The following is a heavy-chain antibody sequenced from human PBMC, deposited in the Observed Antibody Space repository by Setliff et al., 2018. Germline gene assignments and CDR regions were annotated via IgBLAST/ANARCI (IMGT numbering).Heavy chain of an antibody. CDR1: GGSVSSGYYY. CDR2: VYYTGRT. Sequence: SETLSLTCNVSGGSVSSGYYYWDWIRQPPGKGLEWIGTVYYTGRTNYNPSLKSRVAISLDTSKSQFSLRLSSLTAADTAVYYCARSGMPRLLYVGYWGLGTLVTVSS. CDR3: ARSGMPRLLYVGY. J-gene: IGHJ4*02. V-gene: IGHV4-39*07. D-gene: IGHD2-21*01.